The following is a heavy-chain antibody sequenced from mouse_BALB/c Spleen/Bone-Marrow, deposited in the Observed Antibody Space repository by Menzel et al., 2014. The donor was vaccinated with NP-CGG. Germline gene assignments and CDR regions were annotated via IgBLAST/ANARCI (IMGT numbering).Heavy chain of an antibody. V-gene: IGHV1-80*01. CDR3: ARGRGWYLDY. Sequence: VKVVESGAELVRPGSSVKISCKASGYAISSYWMNWVKQRPGQGLEWIGQIYPRDGDTNYNGKFKGKATLTADKSSSTAYMQISSLTSEDSAVYFCARGRGWYLDYWGQGTTLTVSS. CDR1: GYAISSYW. J-gene: IGHJ2*01. CDR2: IYPRDGDT. D-gene: IGHD2-3*01.